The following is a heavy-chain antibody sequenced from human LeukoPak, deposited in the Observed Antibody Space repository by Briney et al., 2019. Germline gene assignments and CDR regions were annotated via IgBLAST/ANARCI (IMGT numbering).Heavy chain of an antibody. CDR3: AKLTGYSSGWSHFDY. J-gene: IGHJ4*02. V-gene: IGHV3-23*01. D-gene: IGHD6-19*01. CDR2: ISGSGGST. Sequence: PGGSLRLSCAASGFTFSSYAMSWVRQAPGKGLEWVSAISGSGGSTYYADSVKGRFTISRDNSKNTLYLRMNSLRAEDTAVYYCAKLTGYSSGWSHFDYWGQGTLVTVSS. CDR1: GFTFSSYA.